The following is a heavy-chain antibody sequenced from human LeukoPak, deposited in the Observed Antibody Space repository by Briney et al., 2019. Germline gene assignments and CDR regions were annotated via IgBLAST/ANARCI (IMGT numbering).Heavy chain of an antibody. J-gene: IGHJ4*02. V-gene: IGHV3-23*01. CDR1: GFTFGSYA. Sequence: GGSLRLSCAASGFTFGSYAMTWVRQAPGKGLEWVSDISGGGGSTYYADSVKGRFTISRDNSKNTLYLQMNSLRAEDTAVYYCAKPPYYYDSSGYYLDYWGQGTLVTVSS. CDR2: ISGGGGST. D-gene: IGHD3-22*01. CDR3: AKPPYYYDSSGYYLDY.